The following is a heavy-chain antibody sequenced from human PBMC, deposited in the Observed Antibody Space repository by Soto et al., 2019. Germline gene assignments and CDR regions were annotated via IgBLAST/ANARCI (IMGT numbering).Heavy chain of an antibody. CDR1: GGSVSSANYY. V-gene: IGHV4-61*01. CDR3: VNGFSLDY. J-gene: IGHJ4*02. CDR2: VFYSGNT. D-gene: IGHD2-8*01. Sequence: LSLTCTVSGGSVSSANYYWTWIRQPPGKGLEWIGYVFYSGNTNSNPSLKSRVSISVDTSKDQFSLKLRSVTAADTAVYFCVNGFSLDYWGQGILVTVSS.